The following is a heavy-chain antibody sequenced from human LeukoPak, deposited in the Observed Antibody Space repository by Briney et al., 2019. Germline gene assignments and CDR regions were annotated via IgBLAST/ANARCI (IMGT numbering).Heavy chain of an antibody. CDR2: ISGSGGST. CDR1: GFTFSSYA. D-gene: IGHD3-22*01. J-gene: IGHJ3*01. V-gene: IGHV3-23*01. CDR3: AKLHSSGYY. Sequence: GASLGLSCAASGFTFSSYAMSWVRQAPGKGLGWVSAISGSGGSTYYADSVKGRFTISRDNSKNTLYLQMNSLRAEDTAVYYCAKLHSSGYYWGQGTMVTVSS.